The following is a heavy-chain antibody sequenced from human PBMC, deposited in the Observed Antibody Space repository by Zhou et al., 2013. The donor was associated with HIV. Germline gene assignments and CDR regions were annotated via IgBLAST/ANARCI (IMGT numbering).Heavy chain of an antibody. Sequence: QVQLVQSGAEVKKPGASVRVSCQASGYIFSNYDINWVRQATGQGLEWMGWMNPNSGNTGYAQKFQGRVTMTRNTSISTAYMELSSLRSEDTAVYYCARGVPNYYDSSGYPDYWGQGTLVTVSS. CDR1: GYIFSNYD. D-gene: IGHD3-22*01. CDR3: ARGVPNYYDSSGYPDY. CDR2: MNPNSGNT. J-gene: IGHJ4*02. V-gene: IGHV1-8*01.